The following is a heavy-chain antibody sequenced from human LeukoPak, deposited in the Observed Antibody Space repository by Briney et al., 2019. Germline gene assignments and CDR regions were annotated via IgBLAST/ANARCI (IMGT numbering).Heavy chain of an antibody. Sequence: GGSLRLSCAASGFTFSSYAMSWVRQAPGKGLEWVSTSTDTTYYADSVKGRFTISRDTSKNTLFMQMNSLRAADTAVYYCAKDSKQLDFDYWGQGTLVTVSS. CDR2: STDTT. CDR1: GFTFSSYA. CDR3: AKDSKQLDFDY. V-gene: IGHV3-23*01. J-gene: IGHJ4*02. D-gene: IGHD6-13*01.